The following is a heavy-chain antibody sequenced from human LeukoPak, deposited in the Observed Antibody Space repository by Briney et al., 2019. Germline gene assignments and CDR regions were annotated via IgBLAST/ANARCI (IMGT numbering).Heavy chain of an antibody. V-gene: IGHV1-18*01. D-gene: IGHD2-15*01. CDR1: GYTFTRDV. CDR2: ISAYNGNT. Sequence: GASVKVSCKESGYTFTRDVISWVRQAPGQGLEWMGWISAYNGNTNYAQKLQGRVTMTTDTSTSTAYMELRSLRSDDTAVYYCARTPRDDGGGSCYLRTQRGSGFPNNLLDPWGQGTLVTVSS. CDR3: ARTPRDDGGGSCYLRTQRGSGFPNNLLDP. J-gene: IGHJ5*02.